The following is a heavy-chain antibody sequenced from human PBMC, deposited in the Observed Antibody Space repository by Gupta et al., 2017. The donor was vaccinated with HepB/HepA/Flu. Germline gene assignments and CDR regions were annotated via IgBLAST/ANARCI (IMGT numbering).Heavy chain of an antibody. CDR2: ISGSGGRT. V-gene: IGHV3-23*01. CDR1: GFTFSSYA. J-gene: IGHJ4*02. D-gene: IGHD3-16*02. CDR3: AKSGDYVWGSYRYFFDY. Sequence: EVQLLASGGGLVQPGGSLRLSCAASGFTFSSYAMSWVRPAPGKGLEWVSAISGSGGRTYYADSVKGRFTISRDNSKNTLYLQMNSLRAEDTAVYYCAKSGDYVWGSYRYFFDYWGQGTLVTVSS.